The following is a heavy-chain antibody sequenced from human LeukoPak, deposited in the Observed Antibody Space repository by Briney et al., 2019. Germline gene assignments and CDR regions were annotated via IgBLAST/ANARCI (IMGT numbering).Heavy chain of an antibody. Sequence: SETLSLTCAVYGGSFGVSYWSWIRHPPGKGLEWIGEINHSGSTNYNPSLKSRVTISVDTSKNQFSLKLSSVTAADTAVYYCARQDATYFDYWGQGTLVTVSS. J-gene: IGHJ4*02. D-gene: IGHD2-15*01. V-gene: IGHV4-34*01. CDR3: ARQDATYFDY. CDR2: INHSGST. CDR1: GGSFGVSY.